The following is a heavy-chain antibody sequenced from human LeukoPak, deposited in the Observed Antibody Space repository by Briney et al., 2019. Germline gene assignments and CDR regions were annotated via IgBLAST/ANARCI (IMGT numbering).Heavy chain of an antibody. Sequence: GGSLRLSCAASGFTVSSNYMSWVRQAPGKGLEWVSVFYSGGSRYYADSVKGRLTISRDNSKNTLYFQMNSLRADDTAVYYCASKGGNWGQGTLVTVSS. CDR3: ASKGGN. D-gene: IGHD2-15*01. CDR2: FYSGGSR. J-gene: IGHJ4*02. CDR1: GFTVSSNY. V-gene: IGHV3-53*01.